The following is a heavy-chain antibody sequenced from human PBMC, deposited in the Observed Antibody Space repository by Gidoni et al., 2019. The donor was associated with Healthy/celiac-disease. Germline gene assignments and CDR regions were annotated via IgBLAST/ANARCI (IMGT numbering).Heavy chain of an antibody. D-gene: IGHD6-13*01. V-gene: IGHV3-30*18. J-gene: IGHJ6*02. CDR2: ISYDGSNK. CDR3: AKGGSSWYYYYGMDV. CDR1: GFTFSSYG. Sequence: QVQLVESGGGGVQPGRSLRLSCAASGFTFSSYGMHWVRQAPGKGLEWVAVISYDGSNKYYADSVKGRFTISRDNSKNTLYLQMNSLRAEDTAVYYCAKGGSSWYYYYGMDVWGQGTTVTVSS.